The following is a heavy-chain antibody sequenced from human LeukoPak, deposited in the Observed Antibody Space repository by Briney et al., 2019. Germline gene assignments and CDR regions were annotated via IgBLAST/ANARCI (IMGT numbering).Heavy chain of an antibody. CDR3: ARGHQGGLFHY. J-gene: IGHJ4*02. Sequence: SETLSLTCTVSGGSISSYYWSWIRQPPGKGLEWIGEINHSGSTNYNPSLKSRVTISVDTSKNQFSLKLSSVTAADTAVYYCARGHQGGLFHYWGQGTLVTVSS. CDR1: GGSISSYY. D-gene: IGHD3-16*01. V-gene: IGHV4-34*01. CDR2: INHSGST.